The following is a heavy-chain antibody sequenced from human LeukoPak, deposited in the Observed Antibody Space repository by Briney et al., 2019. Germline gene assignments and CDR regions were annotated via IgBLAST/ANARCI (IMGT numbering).Heavy chain of an antibody. J-gene: IGHJ4*02. D-gene: IGHD3-10*01. Sequence: ASLKVSCKASGYTFTDYYLHWVRQAPGQGLEWMGWIKPDNGATSYAQKFQGRVTMARDTSISTAHMELSRLRSDDAAVYYCARSLSITRGLITTMLGYWGQGTLVTVSS. CDR3: ARSLSITRGLITTMLGY. CDR2: IKPDNGAT. CDR1: GYTFTDYY. V-gene: IGHV1-2*02.